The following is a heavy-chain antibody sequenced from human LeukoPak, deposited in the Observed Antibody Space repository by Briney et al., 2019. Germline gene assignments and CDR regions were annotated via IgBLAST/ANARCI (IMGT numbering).Heavy chain of an antibody. V-gene: IGHV3-30-3*01. CDR1: GFTFPSYA. D-gene: IGHD3-16*02. CDR3: ARCRGMITFGGVIV. CDR2: ISYDGDET. J-gene: IGHJ4*02. Sequence: PGGSLRLSCAASGFTFPSYALHWVRQAPDKGLEWVAVISYDGDETSYADSVKGRFTISRDNAKNSLYLQMNSLRAEDTAVYYCARCRGMITFGGVIVWGQGTLVTVSS.